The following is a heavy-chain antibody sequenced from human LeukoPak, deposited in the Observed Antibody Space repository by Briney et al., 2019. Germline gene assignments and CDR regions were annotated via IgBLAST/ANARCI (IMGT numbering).Heavy chain of an antibody. J-gene: IGHJ3*02. V-gene: IGHV4-39*07. Sequence: SETLSLTCTVSGGSISTNGYHWGRHPPPQGQELVGVGNIFYSGRTYYSPSLKRRVTISLDTSRNQFSLKLDSVTAADTAVYYCAKSNGYGLVDIWGQGTMVTVSS. CDR1: GGSISTNGYH. CDR3: AKSNGYGLVDI. D-gene: IGHD3-10*01. CDR2: IFYSGRT.